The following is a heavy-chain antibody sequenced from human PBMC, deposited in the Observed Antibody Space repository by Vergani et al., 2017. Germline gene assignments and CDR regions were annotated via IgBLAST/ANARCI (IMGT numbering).Heavy chain of an antibody. Sequence: EVQLVESGGGLVQPGESLRLSCAASGITFNTYWMNWVRQAPGKGLEWVANINQDGTEKFYVDSVKGRFTVSRDNAKNSLFLQMISLRAEDTAVYYCARHFISGWAVDYWGQGTLVTVSS. J-gene: IGHJ4*02. V-gene: IGHV3-7*01. D-gene: IGHD6-19*01. CDR1: GITFNTYW. CDR3: ARHFISGWAVDY. CDR2: INQDGTEK.